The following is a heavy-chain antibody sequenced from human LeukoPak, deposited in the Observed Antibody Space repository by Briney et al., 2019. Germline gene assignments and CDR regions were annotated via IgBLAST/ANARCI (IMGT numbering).Heavy chain of an antibody. Sequence: SETLSLTCAVYGGSVSGYYWSWIRQPPGKGLEWIGEINHSGSTNYNPSLKSRVTISVDTSKNQFSLKLSSVTAADTAVYYCASGSVVLEIWGQGTMVTVSS. CDR1: GGSVSGYY. CDR2: INHSGST. D-gene: IGHD2-15*01. CDR3: ASGSVVLEI. J-gene: IGHJ3*02. V-gene: IGHV4-34*01.